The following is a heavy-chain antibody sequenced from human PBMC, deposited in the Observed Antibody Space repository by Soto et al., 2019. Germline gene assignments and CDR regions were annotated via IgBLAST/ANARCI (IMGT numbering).Heavy chain of an antibody. V-gene: IGHV1-46*01. CDR3: AREGYSYGFFDY. D-gene: IGHD5-18*01. J-gene: IGHJ4*02. CDR1: GYPFTSYY. Sequence: GSVKVYFKASGYPFTSYYMHWVRQAPGQGLEWMGIINPSGGSTSYAQKFQGRVTMTRDTSTSTVYMELSSLRSEDTAVYYCAREGYSYGFFDYWGQGTMVTVSS. CDR2: INPSGGST.